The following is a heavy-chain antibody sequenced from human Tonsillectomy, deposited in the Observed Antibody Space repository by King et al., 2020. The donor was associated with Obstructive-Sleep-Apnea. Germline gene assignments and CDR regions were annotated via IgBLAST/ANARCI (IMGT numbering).Heavy chain of an antibody. CDR3: ARDGLYFDWLLAALDY. D-gene: IGHD3-9*01. Sequence: VQLQESGPGLVKPSETLSLTCTVSGYSTSSGHYWGWIRQPPGKVLEWIGSIYHSGSIYANPSLKSRVTISLDTSKNQFSLKLRSVTAADTAVYYCARDGLYFDWLLAALDYWGQGILVTVSS. V-gene: IGHV4-38-2*02. CDR1: GYSTSSGHY. J-gene: IGHJ4*02. CDR2: IYHSGSI.